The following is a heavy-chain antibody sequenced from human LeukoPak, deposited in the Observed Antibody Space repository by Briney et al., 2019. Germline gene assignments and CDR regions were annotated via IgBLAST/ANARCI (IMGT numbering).Heavy chain of an antibody. D-gene: IGHD6-19*01. CDR3: TKDHDSTGLYQDRDY. Sequence: PGGSLRLSCAASGFXFSRYAINWVRQAPGKGLKWVSTISTSGNTHYADSVKGRFTISRDNSKNTLYLQMSSLRDEDTAIYYCTKDHDSTGLYQDRDYWGQGTLVTISS. CDR1: GFXFSRYA. CDR2: ISTSGNT. V-gene: IGHV3-23*01. J-gene: IGHJ4*02.